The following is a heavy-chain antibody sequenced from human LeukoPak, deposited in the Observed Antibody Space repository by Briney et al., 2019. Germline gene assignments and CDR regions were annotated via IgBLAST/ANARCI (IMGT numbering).Heavy chain of an antibody. D-gene: IGHD3-9*01. J-gene: IGHJ4*02. V-gene: IGHV3-15*01. CDR2: IKSKADGGTT. CDR1: GFTLTNAW. CDR3: NYYYDSGSHSQFDH. Sequence: PGGSLRLSCAASGFTLTNAWMFWVRQAQGKGLEWVGRIKSKADGGTTDHGAPVKGRFTISRDDSRDTLFLQMNSLKTEDTALYYCNYYYDSGSHSQFDHWGQGTLVTVSS.